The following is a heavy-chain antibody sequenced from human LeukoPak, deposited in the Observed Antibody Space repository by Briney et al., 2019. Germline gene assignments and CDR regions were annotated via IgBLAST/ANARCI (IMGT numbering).Heavy chain of an antibody. CDR2: ISDSSSTI. CDR1: GFTFSSYG. J-gene: IGHJ4*02. CDR3: ARWGATGYGDY. D-gene: IGHD3-9*01. Sequence: GGSLRLSCAASGFTFSSYGMNWVRQAPGKGLEWVSYISDSSSTIHYADSVKGRLTISRDNAENSLYLQMDSLRAGGTAVYYCARWGATGYGDYWGQGTLVTVSS. V-gene: IGHV3-48*03.